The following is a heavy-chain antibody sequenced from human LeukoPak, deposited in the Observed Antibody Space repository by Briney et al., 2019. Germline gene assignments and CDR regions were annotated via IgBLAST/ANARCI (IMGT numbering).Heavy chain of an antibody. CDR3: ARERTGYSSSWSHYYYYGMDV. CDR1: GFTFSSYS. V-gene: IGHV3-21*01. Sequence: GGSLRLSCAASGFTFSSYSMNWVRQGPGKGLEWVSSISSSSSYIYYADSVKGRFTISRDNAKNSLYLQMNSLRAEDTAVYYCARERTGYSSSWSHYYYYGMDVWGQGTTVTVSS. D-gene: IGHD6-13*01. CDR2: ISSSSSYI. J-gene: IGHJ6*02.